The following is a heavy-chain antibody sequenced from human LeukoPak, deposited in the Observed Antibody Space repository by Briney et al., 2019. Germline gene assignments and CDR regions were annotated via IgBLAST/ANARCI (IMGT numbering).Heavy chain of an antibody. D-gene: IGHD6-6*01. Sequence: SVKVSCKASGGTFSSYAISWVRQAPGQGLEWMGGIIPIFGTANYAQKFQGRVTITTDESTSTAYMELSSLRSEDTAVYYCARDSSSSLFDYYYYYMDVWGKGTTVTVSS. J-gene: IGHJ6*03. CDR1: GGTFSSYA. V-gene: IGHV1-69*05. CDR3: ARDSSSSLFDYYYYYMDV. CDR2: IIPIFGTA.